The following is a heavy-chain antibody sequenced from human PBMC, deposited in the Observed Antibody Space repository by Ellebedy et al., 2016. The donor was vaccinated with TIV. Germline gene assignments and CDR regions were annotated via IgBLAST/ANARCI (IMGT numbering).Heavy chain of an antibody. CDR3: ARDQFGGWNYASGAYHYYGMDV. D-gene: IGHD1-7*01. Sequence: AASVRVSCKVSGGSFSDFAISWVRQAPGQGLEWMGGLIPILGTADYAQKFQGRVTITADESTSTAYMELSSLRSEDTAMYYCARDQFGGWNYASGAYHYYGMDVWGQGTTVTVSS. J-gene: IGHJ6*02. V-gene: IGHV1-69*13. CDR1: GGSFSDFA. CDR2: LIPILGTA.